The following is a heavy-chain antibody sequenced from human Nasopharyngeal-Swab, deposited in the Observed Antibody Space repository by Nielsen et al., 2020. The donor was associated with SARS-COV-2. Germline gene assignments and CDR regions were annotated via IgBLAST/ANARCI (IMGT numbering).Heavy chain of an antibody. CDR3: ARVFWGYYSSTSCSNYYYYYYMDV. D-gene: IGHD2-2*01. V-gene: IGHV4-31*02. CDR2: IYYSGST. Sequence: WIRQPPGRGLEWIGYIYYSGSTYYNPSLKSRVTISVDTSKNQFSLKLSSVTAADTAVYYCARVFWGYYSSTSCSNYYYYYYMDVWGKGTTVTVSS. J-gene: IGHJ6*03.